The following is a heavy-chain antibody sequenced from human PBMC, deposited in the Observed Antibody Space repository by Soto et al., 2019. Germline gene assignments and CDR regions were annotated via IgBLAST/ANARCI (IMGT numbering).Heavy chain of an antibody. D-gene: IGHD2-15*01. CDR1: GDSVSSNSAA. Sequence: QVQLQQSGPGLVKXSXTLSLTCAISGDSVSSNSAAWNWIRQSPSRGLEWLGRTYYRSKWYNDYAVSVKSRITINPDTSKNQFSLQLNSVTPXXXXXXXXXXXXXXXSPSWGQGTMVTVSS. CDR2: TYYRSKWYN. CDR3: XXXXXXXSPS. J-gene: IGHJ3*01. V-gene: IGHV6-1*01.